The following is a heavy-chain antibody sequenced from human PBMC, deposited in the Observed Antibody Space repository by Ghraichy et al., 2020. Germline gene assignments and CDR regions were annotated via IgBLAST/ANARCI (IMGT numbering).Heavy chain of an antibody. J-gene: IGHJ3*02. Sequence: SQTLSLTCAISGDSVSSNSAAWNWIMQSPSRGLEWLGRTYYRSKWYNDYAVSVKSRITINPDTSKNQFSLQLNSVTPEDTAVYYCARTSRILRDAFDIWGQGTMVTVSS. D-gene: IGHD4-17*01. CDR1: GDSVSSNSAA. CDR2: TYYRSKWYN. CDR3: ARTSRILRDAFDI. V-gene: IGHV6-1*01.